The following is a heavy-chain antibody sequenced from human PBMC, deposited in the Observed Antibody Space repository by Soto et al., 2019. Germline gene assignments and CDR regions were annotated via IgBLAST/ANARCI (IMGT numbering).Heavy chain of an antibody. CDR2: IYPSDSDT. V-gene: IGHV5-51*01. CDR1: GYNFAGYW. Sequence: PGESLKISCKGSGYNFAGYWIAGVRQMPGKGLELMGIIYPSDSDTRYRPSFQGQVTISADKSISSAYLQWSSLRASDTAMYYCARGGVSPRTYDYWGQGTPVTVSS. D-gene: IGHD6-6*01. CDR3: ARGGVSPRTYDY. J-gene: IGHJ4*02.